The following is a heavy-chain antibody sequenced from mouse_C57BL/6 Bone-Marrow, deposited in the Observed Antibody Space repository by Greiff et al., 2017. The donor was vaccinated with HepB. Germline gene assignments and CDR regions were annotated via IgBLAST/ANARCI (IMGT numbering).Heavy chain of an antibody. V-gene: IGHV1-81*01. CDR1: GYTFTSYG. J-gene: IGHJ3*01. CDR3: ARGAY. Sequence: QVQLQQSGAELARPGASVKLSCKASGYTFTSYGISWVKQRTGQGLEWIGEIYPRSGNTYYNEKFKGKATLTADKSSSIAYMELRSLTSEDSAVYFCARGAYWGQGTLVTVSA. CDR2: IYPRSGNT.